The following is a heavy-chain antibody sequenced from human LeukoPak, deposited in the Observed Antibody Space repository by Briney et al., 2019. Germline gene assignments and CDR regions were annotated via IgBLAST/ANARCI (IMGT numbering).Heavy chain of an antibody. CDR3: AKGSDSSGFYDFDY. CDR1: GFTFSSYA. D-gene: IGHD3-22*01. V-gene: IGHV3-30-3*01. Sequence: GGSLRLSCAASGFTFSSYAMHWVRQAPGKGLEWVAVISYDGSNKYYADSVKGRFTISRDNSKNTLYLQMNSLRAEDTAVYYCAKGSDSSGFYDFDYWGQGTLVTVSS. J-gene: IGHJ4*02. CDR2: ISYDGSNK.